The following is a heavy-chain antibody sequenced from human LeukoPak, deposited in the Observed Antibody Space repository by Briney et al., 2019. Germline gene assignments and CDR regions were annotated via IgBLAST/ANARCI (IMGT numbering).Heavy chain of an antibody. Sequence: ASVKVSCKASGYTFTGYYMHWVRQAPGQGLEWMGWINPNSGGTNYGQKFQGRVTMTRDTSISTAYMELSRLRSDDTAVYYCARVSRYSSSWYSFDYWGQGTLVTVSS. J-gene: IGHJ4*02. V-gene: IGHV1-2*02. CDR2: INPNSGGT. CDR3: ARVSRYSSSWYSFDY. CDR1: GYTFTGYY. D-gene: IGHD6-13*01.